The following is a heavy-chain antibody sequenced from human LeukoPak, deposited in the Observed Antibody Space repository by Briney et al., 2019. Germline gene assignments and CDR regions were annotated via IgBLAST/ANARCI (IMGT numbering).Heavy chain of an antibody. CDR1: GYTFTGYY. Sequence: ASVKVSCKASGYTFTGYYMHWVRQAPGQGLEWMGWINPNSGGTNYAQKFQGRVTMTRDTSISTAYMELSSLRSEDTAVYYCATVSHTMAIGYFDYWGQGTLVTVSS. D-gene: IGHD3-10*01. J-gene: IGHJ4*02. CDR2: INPNSGGT. CDR3: ATVSHTMAIGYFDY. V-gene: IGHV1-2*02.